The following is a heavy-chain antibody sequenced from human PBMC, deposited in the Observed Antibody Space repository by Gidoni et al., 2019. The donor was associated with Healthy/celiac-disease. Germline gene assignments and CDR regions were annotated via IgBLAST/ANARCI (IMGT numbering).Heavy chain of an antibody. Sequence: QVQLVQSGAEGKKPGSSVTVSCKASGGTFRSSAISWVRQAPGPGLEGMGGIIPIFATANYAQKFQGRVTITADESTSTADMELSSLRSEDTAVYYCALGVAGSYNWFDPWGQGTLVTVSS. CDR1: GGTFRSSA. V-gene: IGHV1-69*01. D-gene: IGHD6-19*01. CDR2: IIPIFATA. CDR3: ALGVAGSYNWFDP. J-gene: IGHJ5*02.